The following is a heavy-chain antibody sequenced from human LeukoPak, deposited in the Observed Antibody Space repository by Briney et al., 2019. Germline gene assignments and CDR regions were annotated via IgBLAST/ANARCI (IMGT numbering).Heavy chain of an antibody. J-gene: IGHJ4*02. CDR1: GFTYINYG. Sequence: GGSLRLSCAASGFTYINYGMHWVRQAPGKGLEWVAVISYDGSNKYYADSVKGRFTISRDNSKNTLYLQMNSLRAEDTAVYYCAKSPGLWFGELFIDYWGQGTLVTVSS. CDR3: AKSPGLWFGELFIDY. CDR2: ISYDGSNK. D-gene: IGHD3-10*01. V-gene: IGHV3-30*18.